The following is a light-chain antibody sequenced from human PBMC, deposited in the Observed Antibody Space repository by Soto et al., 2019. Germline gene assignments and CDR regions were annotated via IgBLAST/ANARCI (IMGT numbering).Light chain of an antibody. CDR3: HQSYRTPPA. J-gene: IGKJ1*01. V-gene: IGKV1-39*01. CDR1: QSIRSY. CDR2: AAS. Sequence: DIQMTQSPSSLSASVGDRVTITCRASQSIRSYLNCYQQQPGKAPNLLINAASSLQSGVPSRFSGSVAVTNFTLTISSLQPEDVATYYYHQSYRTPPAFGQGTKVEIK.